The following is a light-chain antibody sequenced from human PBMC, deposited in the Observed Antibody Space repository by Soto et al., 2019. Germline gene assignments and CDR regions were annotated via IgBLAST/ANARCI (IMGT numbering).Light chain of an antibody. CDR2: LNSDGSH. CDR3: QTWGTGILV. Sequence: QPVLTQSPSASASLGASVKLTCTLSSGHSSYAIAWHQQQPEKGPRYLMKLNSDGSHSKGDGIPDRFSGDSSGAERYLTISSLQSEDEADYYCQTWGTGILVFGGGTQLTVL. J-gene: IGLJ2*01. V-gene: IGLV4-69*01. CDR1: SGHSSYA.